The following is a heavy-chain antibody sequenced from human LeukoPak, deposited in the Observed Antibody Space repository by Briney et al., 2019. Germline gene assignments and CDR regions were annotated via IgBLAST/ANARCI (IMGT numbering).Heavy chain of an antibody. CDR2: IYYSGST. J-gene: IGHJ6*02. CDR1: GGSISSYY. Sequence: SETLSLTCTVSGGSISSYYWSWIRQPPGKGLEWIGYIYYSGSTNYNPSLKSRVTISVDTSMNQFSLKLSSVTAADTAVYYCARNVDTATYYYGMDVWGQGTTVTVSS. D-gene: IGHD5-18*01. CDR3: ARNVDTATYYYGMDV. V-gene: IGHV4-59*01.